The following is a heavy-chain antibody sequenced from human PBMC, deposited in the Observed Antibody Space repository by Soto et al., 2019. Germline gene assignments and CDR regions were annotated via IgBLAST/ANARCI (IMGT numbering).Heavy chain of an antibody. CDR2: IIPIFGTA. CDR1: GGTFSSYT. V-gene: IGHV1-69*12. Sequence: VQLVQSGAEVKKPRSSVKVSCKASGGTFSSYTISWVRQAPGQGLEWMGGIIPIFGTANYAQKFQGRVRITGNGFTSTAYMGLSSLRSEYSAVYYCARAPGSTSVLMASAIRDGKDVWGQGNTVTVSS. J-gene: IGHJ6*02. CDR3: ARAPGSTSVLMASAIRDGKDV. D-gene: IGHD2-8*01.